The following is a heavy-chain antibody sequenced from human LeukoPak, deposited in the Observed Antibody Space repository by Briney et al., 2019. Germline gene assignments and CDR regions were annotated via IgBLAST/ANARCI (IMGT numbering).Heavy chain of an antibody. J-gene: IGHJ4*02. D-gene: IGHD3-10*01. Sequence: PGGSLTLSCAASGFTFSSYGMSWVRQAPGKGLEWVSAISGSGGSTYYADSVKGRFTISRDNSKNTLYLQMNSLRAEDTAVYYCAKVRAPRQYYFDYWGQGTLVTVSS. CDR1: GFTFSSYG. V-gene: IGHV3-23*01. CDR3: AKVRAPRQYYFDY. CDR2: ISGSGGST.